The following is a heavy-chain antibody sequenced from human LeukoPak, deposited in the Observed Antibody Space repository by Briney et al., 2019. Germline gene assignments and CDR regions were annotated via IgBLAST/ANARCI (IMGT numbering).Heavy chain of an antibody. D-gene: IGHD6-13*01. CDR1: GGSISSGGYY. V-gene: IGHV4-31*03. J-gene: IGHJ4*02. Sequence: SETLSLTCTVSGGSISSGGYYWSWIRQHPGKGLEWIGYIYYSGSTYYNPSLKSRVTISVDTSKNQFSLKLSFVTAADTAVYYCARDRVAAASLDYWGQGTLVTVSS. CDR3: ARDRVAAASLDY. CDR2: IYYSGST.